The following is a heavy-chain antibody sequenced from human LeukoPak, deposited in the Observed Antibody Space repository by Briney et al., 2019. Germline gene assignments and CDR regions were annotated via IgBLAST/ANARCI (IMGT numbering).Heavy chain of an antibody. V-gene: IGHV3-74*01. J-gene: IGHJ4*02. Sequence: PGGSLRLSCAASGFSFSKYWMHWVRQTPGEGLVWVARIKEDGTYTSYGDSGKGRFTISRDNARNTVFLQMNSLRAEDTAVYYCARDFDMGITPGDDFDFWGQGTLVTVSS. CDR1: GFSFSKYW. CDR2: IKEDGTYT. CDR3: ARDFDMGITPGDDFDF. D-gene: IGHD3-9*01.